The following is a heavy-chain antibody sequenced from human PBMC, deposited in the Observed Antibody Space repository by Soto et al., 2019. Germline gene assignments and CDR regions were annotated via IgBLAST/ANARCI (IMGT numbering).Heavy chain of an antibody. V-gene: IGHV4-39*01. D-gene: IGHD3-3*01. CDR3: ARRGGPSLITIFGVASARWFDP. J-gene: IGHJ5*02. CDR2: IYYIGST. CDR1: GGSISSSSYY. Sequence: QLQLQESGPGLVKPSETLSLTCTVSGGSISSSSYYWGWIRQPPGKGLEWIGSIYYIGSTYYNPSLKRRVPISVATSKNQFSLKLSSVTAADTAVYYCARRGGPSLITIFGVASARWFDPWGQGTLVTVSS.